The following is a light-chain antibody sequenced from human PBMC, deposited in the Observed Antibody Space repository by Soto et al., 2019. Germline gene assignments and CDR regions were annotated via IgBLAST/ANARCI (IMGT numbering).Light chain of an antibody. CDR2: GAS. V-gene: IGKV3-15*01. J-gene: IGKJ1*01. CDR3: QEYNTWPWT. Sequence: ETVMTQSPATLSVSPGERATLSCRASQSVNSNLAWYQQKLGQAPRVLIYGASTRATGIPDRFSGSGSGTEFILTISSLQTEDFAVYCCQEYNTWPWTFGQGTKVEIK. CDR1: QSVNSN.